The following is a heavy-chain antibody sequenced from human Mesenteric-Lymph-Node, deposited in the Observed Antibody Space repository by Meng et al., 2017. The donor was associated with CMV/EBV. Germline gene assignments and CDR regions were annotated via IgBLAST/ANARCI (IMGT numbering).Heavy chain of an antibody. CDR1: GGSISSSSYY. CDR3: ARVNRRGYSYGPHYYGMDV. V-gene: IGHV4-61*05. CDR2: IYYSGST. D-gene: IGHD5-18*01. Sequence: SETLSLTCTVSGGSISSSSYYWGWIRQPPGKGLEWIGYIYYSGSTNYNPSLKSRVTISVDTSKNQFSLKLSSVTAADTAVYYCARVNRRGYSYGPHYYGMDVWGQGTTVTVSS. J-gene: IGHJ6*02.